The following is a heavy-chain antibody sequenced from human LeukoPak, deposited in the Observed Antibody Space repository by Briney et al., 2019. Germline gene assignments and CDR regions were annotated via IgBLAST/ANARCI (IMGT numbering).Heavy chain of an antibody. CDR3: ARDFPPRLLWFGSYLPFDY. CDR1: GFTFSSYD. Sequence: PGGSLRLSCAASGFTFSSYDMHWVRHATGKGLEWVSAIGTAGDPCYPGSVKGRFTISRENAKNSLYLQMNSLRAGDAAVYYCARDFPPRLLWFGSYLPFDYWGQGTLVTVSS. V-gene: IGHV3-13*05. J-gene: IGHJ4*02. CDR2: IGTAGDP. D-gene: IGHD3-10*01.